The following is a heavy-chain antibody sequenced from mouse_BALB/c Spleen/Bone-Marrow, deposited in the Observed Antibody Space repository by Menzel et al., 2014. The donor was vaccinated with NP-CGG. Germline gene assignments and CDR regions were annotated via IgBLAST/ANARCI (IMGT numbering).Heavy chain of an antibody. V-gene: IGHV7-3*02. CDR2: IRNKSNGYTT. D-gene: IGHD1-1*01. CDR3: ARDYYGNIYAMDY. CDR1: GSTFTDYY. Sequence: EVKVEESGGGLVQPGGSLRLSCAPSGSTFTDYYMSWVRQPPGKALEWLGSIRNKSNGYTTEYSASVKGRFTISRDSSQSILYLQMNTLRAEDSATYYCARDYYGNIYAMDYWGQGTSVTVSS. J-gene: IGHJ4*01.